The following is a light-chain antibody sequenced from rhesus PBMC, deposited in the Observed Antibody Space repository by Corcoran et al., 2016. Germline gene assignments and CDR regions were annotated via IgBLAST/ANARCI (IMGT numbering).Light chain of an antibody. CDR1: QGISNW. CDR2: AAS. V-gene: IGKV1-33*02. CDR3: QQHNSNPYS. Sequence: DIQMTQSPSSLSASVGDRVTITCQASQGISNWLAWYQQKPGKAPTILIYAASSLQSGVPSRFSGIGVGTEFTLTISSLQPEDFATYYCQQHNSNPYSFGQGTKVEIK. J-gene: IGKJ2*01.